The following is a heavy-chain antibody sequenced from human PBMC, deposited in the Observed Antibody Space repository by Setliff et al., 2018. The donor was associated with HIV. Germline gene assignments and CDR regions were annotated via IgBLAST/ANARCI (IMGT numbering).Heavy chain of an antibody. CDR2: IYSSGTK. J-gene: IGHJ6*03. Sequence: SETLSLTCTFSGVTSGDYYWTWIRQHPVKGLEWIGYIYSSGTKYYNPSLMSRLAISLDTSKNQFSLNLKSVTAADAAVYYCARGFCSGGFCHPNFYHYMDVWGKGTTVTVSS. CDR1: GVTSGDYY. V-gene: IGHV4-31*03. CDR3: ARGFCSGGFCHPNFYHYMDV. D-gene: IGHD2-15*01.